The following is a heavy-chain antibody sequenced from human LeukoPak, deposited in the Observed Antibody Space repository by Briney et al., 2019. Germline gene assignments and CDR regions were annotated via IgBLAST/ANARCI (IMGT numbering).Heavy chain of an antibody. CDR2: IIPIFGTT. D-gene: IGHD1-26*01. CDR3: ARSSLVGASRYYFDF. CDR1: GGTFSSYA. V-gene: IGHV1-69*05. Sequence: ASVKVSCKASGGTFSSYAISWVRQAPGQGLEWMGGIIPIFGTTDYAQKFQGRVTITKDESTSTAYMELSRLRSEGTAVYYWARSSLVGASRYYFDFWGQGTLVTVSS. J-gene: IGHJ4*02.